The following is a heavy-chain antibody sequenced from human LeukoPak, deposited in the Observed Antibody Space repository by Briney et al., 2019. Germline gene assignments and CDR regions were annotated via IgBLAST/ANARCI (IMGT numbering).Heavy chain of an antibody. CDR2: IYYSGST. CDR1: GGSISSSSYY. CDR3: AGQKGLRAFDI. Sequence: SETLSLTCTVSGGSISSSSYYWGWIRQPPGKGLEWIGSIYYSGSTYYNPSLESRVTISVDTSKNQFSLKLSSVTAADTAVYYCAGQKGLRAFDIWGQGTMVTVSS. J-gene: IGHJ3*02. D-gene: IGHD5-12*01. V-gene: IGHV4-39*01.